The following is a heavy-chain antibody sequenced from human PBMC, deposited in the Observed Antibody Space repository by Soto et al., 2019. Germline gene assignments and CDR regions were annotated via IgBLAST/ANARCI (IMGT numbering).Heavy chain of an antibody. D-gene: IGHD4-17*01. J-gene: IGHJ6*02. CDR1: GGTINYSY. CDR2: IYYTGGA. Sequence: SETLSLTCTVSGGTINYSYLTWIRQPPGKGLEWIGYIYYTGGADYKASFTSRLTISLNTSKNQFSLKLSSVTAGDTTLYYCARVNYGDYYYGMDVWGQGTTVTVSS. V-gene: IGHV4-59*12. CDR3: ARVNYGDYYYGMDV.